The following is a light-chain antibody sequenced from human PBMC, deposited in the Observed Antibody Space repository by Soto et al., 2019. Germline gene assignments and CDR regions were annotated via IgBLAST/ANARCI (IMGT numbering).Light chain of an antibody. CDR3: QQYYNFPWT. J-gene: IGKJ1*01. CDR1: QDISSY. V-gene: IGKV1D-8*01. Sequence: VIWMTPSPSFLSASTGDRVTITCRISQDISSYLAWYQQKPGKAPDLLIYAASTLQSGVPSRFRGSGSGTEFTLTISYVESEDFATYYCQQYYNFPWTYGQGTKVEIK. CDR2: AAS.